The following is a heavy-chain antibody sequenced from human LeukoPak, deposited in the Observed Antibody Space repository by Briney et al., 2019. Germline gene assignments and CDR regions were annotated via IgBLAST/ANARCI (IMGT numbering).Heavy chain of an antibody. D-gene: IGHD6-19*01. V-gene: IGHV4-39*07. CDR3: ARSYSSGWYYFDY. Sequence: SETLSLTCTVSGGSISSSSYYWGWIRQPPGKGLEWIGSIYYSGSTYYNPSLKSRVTISVDTSKNQFSLKLSSVTAADTAVYYCARSYSSGWYYFDYWGQGTLVTVSS. CDR2: IYYSGST. J-gene: IGHJ4*02. CDR1: GGSISSSSYY.